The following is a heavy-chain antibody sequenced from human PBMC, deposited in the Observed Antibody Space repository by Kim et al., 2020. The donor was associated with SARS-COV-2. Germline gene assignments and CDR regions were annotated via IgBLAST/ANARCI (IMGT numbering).Heavy chain of an antibody. J-gene: IGHJ4*02. V-gene: IGHV3-30*03. D-gene: IGHD4-17*01. CDR3: ARSHYGDKYFFDY. Sequence: YGESVKGRFSITRDNSKNTLDLQMDSLRAEDTAVYYCARSHYGDKYFFDYWGQGTLVTVSS.